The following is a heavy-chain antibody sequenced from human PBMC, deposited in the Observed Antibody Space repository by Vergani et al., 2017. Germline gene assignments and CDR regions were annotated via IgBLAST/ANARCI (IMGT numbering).Heavy chain of an antibody. D-gene: IGHD6-13*01. V-gene: IGHV4-39*01. CDR2: IYYSGST. J-gene: IGHJ1*01. CDR3: ASDSSSWPEYFQH. CDR1: GGSISSSSYY. Sequence: QLQLQESGPGLVKPSETLSLTCTVSGGSISSSSYYWGWIRQPPGKGLEWIGSIYYSGSTYYNPSLKSRVTISVDTSKNQFSLKLRAVTAADTAVYYCASDSSSWPEYFQHWGQGTLVTVSS.